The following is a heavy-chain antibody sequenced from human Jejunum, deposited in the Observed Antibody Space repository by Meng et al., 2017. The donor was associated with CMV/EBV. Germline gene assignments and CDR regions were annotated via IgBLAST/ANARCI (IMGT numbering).Heavy chain of an antibody. V-gene: IGHV3-23*01. CDR2: ISGSGGRT. J-gene: IGHJ3*02. CDR3: ARRRDGGSSSAFDI. Sequence: SGFPFSSYVMNWVRKAPGKGLEWVSTISGSGGRTYFAKSVKGRFTISSDNSKNTLFLQMNSLRAEDTAVYYCARRRDGGSSSAFDIWGQGTMVTVSS. D-gene: IGHD5-24*01. CDR1: GFPFSSYV.